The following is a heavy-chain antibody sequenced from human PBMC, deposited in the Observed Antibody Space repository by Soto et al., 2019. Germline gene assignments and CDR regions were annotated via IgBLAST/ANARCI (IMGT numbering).Heavy chain of an antibody. V-gene: IGHV4-31*03. Sequence: SETLSLICPVSGGSISSGGYYWIWIRQHPGKGLEWIGYIYYSGSTYYNPSLKSRVTISVDTSKNQFSLKLSSVTAADTAVYYCARAAAAMAMDVWGQGTTVTVSS. CDR3: ARAAAAMAMDV. D-gene: IGHD5-18*01. CDR1: GGSISSGGYY. CDR2: IYYSGST. J-gene: IGHJ6*02.